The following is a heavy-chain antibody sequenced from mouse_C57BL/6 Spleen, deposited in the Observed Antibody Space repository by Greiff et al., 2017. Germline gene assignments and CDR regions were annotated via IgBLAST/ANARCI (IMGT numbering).Heavy chain of an antibody. Sequence: QVQLQQSGAELVRPGSSVKLSCKASGYTFTSYWMHWVKQRPIQGLEWIGNIDPSDSETHYNQKFKDKATLTVDKSSSTAYMQLSSLTSEDSAVYYCASSSSGYHYWGQGTTLTVSS. CDR2: IDPSDSET. CDR3: ASSSSGYHY. J-gene: IGHJ2*01. D-gene: IGHD3-2*02. V-gene: IGHV1-52*01. CDR1: GYTFTSYW.